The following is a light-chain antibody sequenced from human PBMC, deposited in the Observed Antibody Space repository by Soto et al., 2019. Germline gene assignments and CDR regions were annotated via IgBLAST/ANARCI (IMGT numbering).Light chain of an antibody. Sequence: EIVMTQSPATLSVSPGERATLSCRASQSVSSNLAWYQQKPGQTPKLLVYVASTRATGVPDRLSGSASVTEFVHSIISRQSEVFIVYYCQQYYVWPLTFDGGTKVEFK. CDR2: VAS. V-gene: IGKV3-15*01. CDR3: QQYYVWPLT. CDR1: QSVSSN. J-gene: IGKJ4*01.